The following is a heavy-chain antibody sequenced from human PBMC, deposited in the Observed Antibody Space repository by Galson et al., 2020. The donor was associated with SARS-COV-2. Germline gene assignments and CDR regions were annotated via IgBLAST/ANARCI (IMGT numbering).Heavy chain of an antibody. J-gene: IGHJ5*02. V-gene: IGHV3-30*04. CDR3: ARDASGWYLDH. Sequence: QLGESLKISCAASGFTFSSYAMHWVRQAPGKGLEWVAVISYDGSNKYYAAFVKGRFNISRDNSKNTLYQQMNSLRAEDTAVYYCARDASGWYLDHWGQGTLVTVSS. D-gene: IGHD6-19*01. CDR1: GFTFSSYA. CDR2: ISYDGSNK.